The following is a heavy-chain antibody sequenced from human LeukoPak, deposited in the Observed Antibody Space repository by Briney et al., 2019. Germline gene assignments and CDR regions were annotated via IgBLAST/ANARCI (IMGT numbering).Heavy chain of an antibody. CDR3: ARFDLVVTADDAFDI. Sequence: SETLSLTCTVSGGSMSGGGYYWNWIRQHPGKGLEWIGYIYYSGSTYYNPSLKSRVTISVDTSKNQFSLKLSSVTAADTAVYYCARFDLVVTADDAFDIWGQGTMVTVFS. D-gene: IGHD2-21*02. CDR1: GGSMSGGGYY. CDR2: IYYSGST. V-gene: IGHV4-31*03. J-gene: IGHJ3*02.